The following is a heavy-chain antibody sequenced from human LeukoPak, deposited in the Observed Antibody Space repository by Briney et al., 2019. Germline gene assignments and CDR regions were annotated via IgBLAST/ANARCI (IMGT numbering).Heavy chain of an antibody. CDR3: AKGPSLNYYDSSGYQNFDY. Sequence: SGGSLRLSCAASGFTVSSNYMSWVRQAPGKGLEWVSVIYSGGSTYYADSVKGRFTISRDNSKNTLYLQMNSLRAEDTAVYYCAKGPSLNYYDSSGYQNFDYWGQGTLVTVSS. CDR2: IYSGGST. J-gene: IGHJ4*02. V-gene: IGHV3-53*01. D-gene: IGHD3-22*01. CDR1: GFTVSSNY.